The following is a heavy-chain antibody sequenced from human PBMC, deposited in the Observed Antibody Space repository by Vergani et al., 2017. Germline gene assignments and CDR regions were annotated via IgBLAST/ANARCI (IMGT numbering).Heavy chain of an antibody. V-gene: IGHV3-21*01. D-gene: IGHD5-18*01. Sequence: EVQLVESGGGLVKPGGSLRLSCAASGFTFSSYSMNWVRQAPGKGLEWVSSISSSSSYIYYADSVKGRFTISRDNAKNSLYLQMNSLRAEDTAVYYCARDAVDTAMVPARFDYWGQGTLVTVSS. J-gene: IGHJ4*02. CDR3: ARDAVDTAMVPARFDY. CDR1: GFTFSSYS. CDR2: ISSSSSYI.